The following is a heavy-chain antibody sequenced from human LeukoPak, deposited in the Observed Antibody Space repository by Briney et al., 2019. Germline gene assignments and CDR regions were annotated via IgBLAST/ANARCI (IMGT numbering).Heavy chain of an antibody. Sequence: GASVKVSCKASGGTFSSYTISWVRQAPGQGLEWMGRIIPIFGTANYAQKFQGRVTITTDESTSTAYMELSSLRSEDTAVYYCARAGSEVAKTPWYWFDPWGQGTLVTVSS. V-gene: IGHV1-69*05. CDR1: GGTFSSYT. D-gene: IGHD1-26*01. CDR2: IIPIFGTA. CDR3: ARAGSEVAKTPWYWFDP. J-gene: IGHJ5*02.